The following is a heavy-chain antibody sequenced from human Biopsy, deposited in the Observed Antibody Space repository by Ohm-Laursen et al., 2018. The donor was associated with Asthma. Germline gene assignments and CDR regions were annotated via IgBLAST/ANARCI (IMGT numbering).Heavy chain of an antibody. CDR2: IDQSGYT. V-gene: IGHV4-34*01. D-gene: IGHD1-20*01. Sequence: SETLSLTCTVSGGYLTGHYWNWIRQPPGKGLEWIGEIDQSGYTNYNPSLKSRATISADTSKNQFHLNLSSVTAADTAVYFCARAAITGIRGWFDPWGQGTQVTVSS. CDR1: GGYLTGHY. CDR3: ARAAITGIRGWFDP. J-gene: IGHJ5*02.